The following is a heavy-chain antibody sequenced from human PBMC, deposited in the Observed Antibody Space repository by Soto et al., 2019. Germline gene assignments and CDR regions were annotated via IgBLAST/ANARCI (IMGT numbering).Heavy chain of an antibody. J-gene: IGHJ3*02. D-gene: IGHD2-2*01. Sequence: SLKVSCKASGGTFSSYTISWVRQAPGQGLEWMGRIIPILGIANYAQKFQGRVTITADKSTSTAYMELSSLRSEDTAVYYCARLVVVPAAMMFGGDAFDIWGQGTMVTVSS. V-gene: IGHV1-69*02. CDR1: GGTFSSYT. CDR3: ARLVVVPAAMMFGGDAFDI. CDR2: IIPILGIA.